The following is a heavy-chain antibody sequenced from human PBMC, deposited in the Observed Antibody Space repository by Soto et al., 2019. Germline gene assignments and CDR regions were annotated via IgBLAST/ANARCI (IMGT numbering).Heavy chain of an antibody. Sequence: SETLSLTCTVSGVSISSSSYYWGWIRQPPGKGLEWIGSIYYSGSTYYNPSLKSRVTISVDTSKNQFSLKLSSVTAADTAVYYCARRLYYDSSGFEGGGMDVWGQGTTVTVSS. CDR2: IYYSGST. CDR3: ARRLYYDSSGFEGGGMDV. V-gene: IGHV4-39*01. J-gene: IGHJ6*02. CDR1: GVSISSSSYY. D-gene: IGHD3-22*01.